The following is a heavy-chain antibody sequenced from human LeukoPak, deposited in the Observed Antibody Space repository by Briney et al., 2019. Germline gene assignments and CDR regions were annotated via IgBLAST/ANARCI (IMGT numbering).Heavy chain of an antibody. D-gene: IGHD6-13*01. V-gene: IGHV4-39*07. CDR1: GGSISSSSYY. J-gene: IGHJ4*02. CDR2: VYYSGST. CDR3: ARRKVSSSSWYQSPYYFDY. Sequence: SETLSLTCTVSGGSISSSSYYWGWIRQPPEKGLEWIGSVYYSGSTYYSPSLKSRVTISVDTSKNQFSLKLSSVTAADTAVYYCARRKVSSSSWYQSPYYFDYWGQGTLVSVSS.